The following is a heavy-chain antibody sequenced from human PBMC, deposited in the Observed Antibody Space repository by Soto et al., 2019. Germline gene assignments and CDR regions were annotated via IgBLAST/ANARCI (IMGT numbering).Heavy chain of an antibody. J-gene: IGHJ6*02. V-gene: IGHV4-39*01. CDR3: ARHTGYYYFWSGYYSRLDYYYGMDV. D-gene: IGHD3-3*01. CDR2: IYYSGST. CDR1: GGSISSSSYY. Sequence: SETLSLTCTVSGGSISSSSYYWGWIRQPPGKGLEWIGSIYYSGSTYYNPSLKSRVTISVDTSKNQFSLKLSSFTAADTAVYYCARHTGYYYFWSGYYSRLDYYYGMDVWGQGTTVTVSS.